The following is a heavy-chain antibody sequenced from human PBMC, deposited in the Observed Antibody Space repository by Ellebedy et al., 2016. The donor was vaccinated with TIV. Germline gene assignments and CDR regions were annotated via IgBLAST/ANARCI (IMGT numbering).Heavy chain of an antibody. CDR3: ARRGSYGDYSVQVNSWFDL. D-gene: IGHD4-17*01. J-gene: IGHJ5*02. CDR2: IYQDGSQK. V-gene: IGHV3-7*01. Sequence: GESLKISCAASGFNFRSYWMGWVRQAPGKGLEWVANIYQDGSQKYYVDSAEGRFTISRDNAKNSRYLEMKSLRVEDTAVYYCARRGSYGDYSVQVNSWFDLWGQGTLVTVS. CDR1: GFNFRSYW.